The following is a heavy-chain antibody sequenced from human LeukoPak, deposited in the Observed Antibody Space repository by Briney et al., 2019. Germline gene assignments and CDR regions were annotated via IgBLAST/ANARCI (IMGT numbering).Heavy chain of an antibody. CDR2: ISSSGSTI. CDR1: GFTFSSYE. Sequence: GGSLRLSCAASGFTFSSYEMNWVRQAPGKGLEWVSYISSSGSTIYYADSVKGRFTISRNNAKNSLYLQMNSLRAEDTAVYYCARSLPSYDFWSGYSATTHFDYWGQGTLVTVSS. J-gene: IGHJ4*02. D-gene: IGHD3-3*01. V-gene: IGHV3-48*03. CDR3: ARSLPSYDFWSGYSATTHFDY.